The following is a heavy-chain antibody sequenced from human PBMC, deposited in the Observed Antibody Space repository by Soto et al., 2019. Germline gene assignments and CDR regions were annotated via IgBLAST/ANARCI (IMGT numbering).Heavy chain of an antibody. V-gene: IGHV3-33*01. CDR3: ARDDAFGNENGFYI. CDR2: IVSDGSAK. CDR1: GFPFSTYG. Sequence: QVQLVESGGGVVQPGTSLRLSCAVSGFPFSTYGFHWVRQPPGKGLEWVAVIVSDGSAKYHADSVEGRFTISRENSTDTQYLQMNSMRAEDTAVYYCARDDAFGNENGFYIWGQGTMGTVSS. D-gene: IGHD1-1*01. J-gene: IGHJ3*02.